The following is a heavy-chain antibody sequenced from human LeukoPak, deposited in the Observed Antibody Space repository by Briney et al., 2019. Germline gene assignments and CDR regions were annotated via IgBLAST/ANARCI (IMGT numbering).Heavy chain of an antibody. D-gene: IGHD2-2*01. CDR3: ARDSPAGTSWRSEPTFDY. Sequence: GGSLRLSCAASGFSFSSFWMSWVRQAPGKGLEWVADIKEEGRTTYYVDPVKGRFTISRDNAKNTLYLQMNSLRAEDTAVYYCARDSPAGTSWRSEPTFDYWGQGTLVTVTS. CDR2: IKEEGRTT. J-gene: IGHJ4*02. CDR1: GFSFSSFW. V-gene: IGHV3-7*04.